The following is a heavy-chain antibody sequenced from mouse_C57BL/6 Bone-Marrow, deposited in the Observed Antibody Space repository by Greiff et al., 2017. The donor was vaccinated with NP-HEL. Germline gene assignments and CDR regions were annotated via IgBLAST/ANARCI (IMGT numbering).Heavy chain of an antibody. J-gene: IGHJ2*01. D-gene: IGHD2-3*01. Sequence: VQLQQSGAELARPGASVKLSCKASGYTFTSYGISWVKQRTGQGLEWIGEIYPRSGNTYYNEKFKGKATLTADKSSSTAYMELRSLTSEDSAVYFCAREIIYDGYYPYYFDDWGQGTTLTVSS. CDR3: AREIIYDGYYPYYFDD. CDR1: GYTFTSYG. CDR2: IYPRSGNT. V-gene: IGHV1-81*01.